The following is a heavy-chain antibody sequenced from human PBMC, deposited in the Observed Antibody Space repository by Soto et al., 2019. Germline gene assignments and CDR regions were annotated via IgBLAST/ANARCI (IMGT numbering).Heavy chain of an antibody. V-gene: IGHV3-33*01. CDR1: GFTSNNYG. D-gene: IGHD6-13*01. Sequence: QVQLVESGGGVVQPGRSLRLSCAASGFTSNNYGMHWVRQAPGKGLEWLAVIWDDGSNSSYANSVKGRFTISRDNSKNTLYLPMSSLRAEDTGVYYCARRQISPPTRGAANARGAMDVWGQGTTVTVSS. J-gene: IGHJ6*02. CDR3: ARRQISPPTRGAANARGAMDV. CDR2: IWDDGSNS.